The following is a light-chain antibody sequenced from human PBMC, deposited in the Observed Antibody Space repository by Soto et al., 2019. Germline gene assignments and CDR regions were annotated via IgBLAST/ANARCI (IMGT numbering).Light chain of an antibody. J-gene: IGKJ1*01. V-gene: IGKV1-6*01. CDR2: AAS. CDR3: LLDYAYFWA. CDR1: QGIRSA. Sequence: VTQSPSSLSAYALSRVTITFRTSQGIRSALVWYQQKPGKVPKLLIYAASTLQSGVPSRFSGSGSGRDFTLTISSLQPEDFATYYCLLDYAYFWAFGQGTKVDIK.